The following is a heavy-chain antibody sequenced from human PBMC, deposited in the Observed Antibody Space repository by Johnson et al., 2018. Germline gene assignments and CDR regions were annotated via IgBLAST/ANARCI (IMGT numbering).Heavy chain of an antibody. Sequence: EVQLLESGGGLVQPGGSLTLSCVASGFSFSTYAMHWVRQASGKGLEWVTHISAGGAGIHYAGFVKGRFSSSRDNSKNILFLQMNSLNAEDTAGYYCVKGASSAGTRGAVDIWGQGTMLTVSS. CDR3: VKGASSAGTRGAVDI. D-gene: IGHD6-13*01. V-gene: IGHV3-23*01. J-gene: IGHJ3*02. CDR2: ISAGGAGI. CDR1: GFSFSTYA.